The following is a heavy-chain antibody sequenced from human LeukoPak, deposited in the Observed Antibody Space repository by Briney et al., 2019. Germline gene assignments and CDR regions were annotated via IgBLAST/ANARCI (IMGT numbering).Heavy chain of an antibody. CDR2: ISYDGSNK. D-gene: IGHD6-13*01. J-gene: IGHJ4*02. CDR3: ARVGSKYSSSWYILDY. V-gene: IGHV3-30*04. Sequence: GGSLRLSCAASGFTFSGYAMHWVRQAPGKGLEWVAVISYDGSNKYYADSVKGRFTISRDNSKNTLYLQMNSLRAEDTAVYYCARVGSKYSSSWYILDYWGQGTLVTVSS. CDR1: GFTFSGYA.